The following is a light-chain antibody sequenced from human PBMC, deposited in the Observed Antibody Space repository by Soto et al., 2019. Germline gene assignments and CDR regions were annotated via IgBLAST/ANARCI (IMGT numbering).Light chain of an antibody. J-gene: IGLJ2*01. CDR3: SSYAGSNNFVV. Sequence: QSVLTQPPSASGSPGQSVTISCTGTISDVGGYNYVSWYQQHPGKAPKLMIYEVSKRPSGVPDRFSGYKSGNTASLTVSGLQAEDEADYYCSSYAGSNNFVVFGGGTKVTVL. CDR2: EVS. V-gene: IGLV2-8*01. CDR1: ISDVGGYNY.